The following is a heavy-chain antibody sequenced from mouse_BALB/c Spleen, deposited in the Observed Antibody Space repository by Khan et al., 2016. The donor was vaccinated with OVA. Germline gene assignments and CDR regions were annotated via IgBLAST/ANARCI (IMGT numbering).Heavy chain of an antibody. CDR3: ARDEGYYYGDYFDY. J-gene: IGHJ2*01. D-gene: IGHD1-1*01. V-gene: IGHV3-6*02. CDR1: GYLITSGCY. CDR2: ISYDGNN. Sequence: EVQLQESGPGLVKPSQSLSLTCSVTGYLITSGCYWNWIRQFPGNKLEWMGHISYDGNNNYNPSLKNRISITRDTSKNKFFLRLNSVTTEDTATYYCARDEGYYYGDYFDYWGQGTTLTVSS.